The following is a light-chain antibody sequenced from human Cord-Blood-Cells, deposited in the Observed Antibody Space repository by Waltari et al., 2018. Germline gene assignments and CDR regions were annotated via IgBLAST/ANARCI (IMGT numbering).Light chain of an antibody. CDR2: ESS. V-gene: IGLV2-23*01. Sequence: QSALTQPASVSGSPGQSITISCTGTSSDVGGYNPVSWYQQHPGKAPKLIIYESSKRPSVFSNRFSCSKSGNASSLTISVLQAEDEADYYCCSYAGSSTWVFGGGTKLTVL. CDR1: SSDVGGYNP. J-gene: IGLJ3*02. CDR3: CSYAGSSTWV.